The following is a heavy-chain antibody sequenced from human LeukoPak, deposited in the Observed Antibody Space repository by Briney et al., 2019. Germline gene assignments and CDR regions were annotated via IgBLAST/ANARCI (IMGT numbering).Heavy chain of an antibody. CDR3: ARDLGYDFADH. CDR1: GFTFSDYY. V-gene: IGHV3-11*01. Sequence: GGSLRLSCAVSGFTFSDYYMNWIRRAPGKGLEWVSYISSTGNTIFYADSVEGRFTVSRDNAHNSLYLQMNSLRAEDTAVYYCARDLGYDFADHWGQGTLVTVSS. D-gene: IGHD3/OR15-3a*01. J-gene: IGHJ4*02. CDR2: ISSTGNTI.